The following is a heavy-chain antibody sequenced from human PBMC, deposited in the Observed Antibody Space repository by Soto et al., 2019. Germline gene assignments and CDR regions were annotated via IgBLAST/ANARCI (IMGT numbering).Heavy chain of an antibody. D-gene: IGHD2-2*02. J-gene: IGHJ5*02. CDR1: GYSFTSYW. Sequence: PGESLKISCKGSGYSFTSYWIGWVRQMPGKGLELMGIIYPGDSDTRYSPSFQGQVTISADKSISTAYLQWSSLKASDTAMYYCASRYCSSTSSYRNWFDPWGQGTLVTVSS. V-gene: IGHV5-51*01. CDR3: ASRYCSSTSSYRNWFDP. CDR2: IYPGDSDT.